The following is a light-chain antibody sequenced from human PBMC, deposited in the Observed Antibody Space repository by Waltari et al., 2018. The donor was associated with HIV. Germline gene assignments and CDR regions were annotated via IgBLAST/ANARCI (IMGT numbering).Light chain of an antibody. J-gene: IGLJ2*01. CDR2: ADV. CDR3: QVWDSGSEPPVV. CDR1: NTRTKS. Sequence: YVLTQPPSVSVAPGQTARITCGGNNTRTKSVHWYQQKPGQAPVLVVYADVARPSGIPERFSGSNSGNTATLTISRVDAGDEADYYCQVWDSGSEPPVVFGGGTKLTVL. V-gene: IGLV3-21*02.